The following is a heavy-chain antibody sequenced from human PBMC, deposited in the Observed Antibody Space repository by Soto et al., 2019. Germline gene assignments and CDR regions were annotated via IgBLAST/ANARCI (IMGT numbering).Heavy chain of an antibody. CDR3: ARPRERIAAAGLDY. V-gene: IGHV1-46*01. Sequence: GASVNVSCKASGYTFTIYYMHWLRQALGQGLEWMGIINPSGGSTSYAQKFQGRVTMTRDTSTSTVYMELSSLRSEDTAVYYCARPRERIAAAGLDYWGQGTLVTVSS. CDR1: GYTFTIYY. J-gene: IGHJ4*02. CDR2: INPSGGST. D-gene: IGHD6-13*01.